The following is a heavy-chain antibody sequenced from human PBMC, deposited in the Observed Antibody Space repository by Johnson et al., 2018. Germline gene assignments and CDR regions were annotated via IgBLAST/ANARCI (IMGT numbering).Heavy chain of an antibody. D-gene: IGHD2-21*02. CDR1: GFTFSTYG. J-gene: IGHJ5*02. Sequence: QVQLVQSGGGVVQPGRSLRLSCAASGFTFSTYGMHWVRQAPGKGLEWVAVIWNDGSKKYYADSVKGRFTISRDNSKNTVDLQMNSLRAEDTAVYYCARDIWGDYCGGDCYSSSWFDPWGQGTLVTVSS. CDR2: IWNDGSKK. V-gene: IGHV3-33*01. CDR3: ARDIWGDYCGGDCYSSSWFDP.